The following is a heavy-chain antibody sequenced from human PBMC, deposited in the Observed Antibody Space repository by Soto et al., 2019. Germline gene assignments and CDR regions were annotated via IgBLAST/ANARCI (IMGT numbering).Heavy chain of an antibody. V-gene: IGHV3-23*01. CDR3: TTCATEGGSCYFDP. D-gene: IGHD5-12*01. Sequence: EVQLLESGGGLVQPGESLRLSCAASGFTFSTFAMSWVRQAPGKGLEWVSSISGSGTNTYFAESVRGQFTISRDNAKSTLFLQMNSLSAEDTAVYYCTTCATEGGSCYFDPWGPGTLVTVSS. CDR2: ISGSGTNT. J-gene: IGHJ5*02. CDR1: GFTFSTFA.